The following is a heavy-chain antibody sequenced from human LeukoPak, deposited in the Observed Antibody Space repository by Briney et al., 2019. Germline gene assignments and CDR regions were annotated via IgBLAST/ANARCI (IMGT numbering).Heavy chain of an antibody. J-gene: IGHJ4*02. CDR2: ISAYNGHT. Sequence: GASVKVSCTASGFTFTTYGFSWVRQAPAQGLEWMGWISAYNGHTSYAQKFQGRVTMTTDTSTRTAYMEARSLRFDDTAVYYCARDRTGRIIDFDFWGQGTLVTVSS. V-gene: IGHV1-18*01. CDR1: GFTFTTYG. D-gene: IGHD3-16*02. CDR3: ARDRTGRIIDFDF.